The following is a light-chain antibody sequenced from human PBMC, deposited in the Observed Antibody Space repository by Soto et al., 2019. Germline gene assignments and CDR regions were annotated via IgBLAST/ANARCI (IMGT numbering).Light chain of an antibody. CDR2: AAS. J-gene: IGKJ4*01. CDR1: QSISNY. V-gene: IGKV1-39*01. CDR3: QQSDSTPLT. Sequence: DIQMTQSPSSLSASVGDRVTITCRASQSISNYFNWYQQKPGKAPKLLIYAASSLQSGVPSRFSGSGSGTDFTLTISRLQPEDFATYYCQQSDSTPLTFGGGTKMEIK.